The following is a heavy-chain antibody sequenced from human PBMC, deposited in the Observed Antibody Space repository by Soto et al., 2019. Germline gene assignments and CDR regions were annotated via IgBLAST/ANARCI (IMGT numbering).Heavy chain of an antibody. CDR3: ARHDSSSSEDYYGMDV. CDR1: GGSISSRSYY. CDR2: IYYSGST. D-gene: IGHD6-6*01. V-gene: IGHV4-39*01. J-gene: IGHJ6*02. Sequence: QLQLQESGPGLVKPSETLSLTCTVSGGSISSRSYYWGWIRQPPGKGLEWIGSIYYSGSTYYNPSPKSRVTITVDTCKTEFSLRLSSVTAADTAVYYCARHDSSSSEDYYGMDVWGQGTTVTVSS.